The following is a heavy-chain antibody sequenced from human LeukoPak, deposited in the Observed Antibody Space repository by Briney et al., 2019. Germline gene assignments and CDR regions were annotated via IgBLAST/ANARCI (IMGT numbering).Heavy chain of an antibody. Sequence: PSQTLSLTCAISGDSVSSNSAAWNWIRQSPSRGLEWLGRTHYRSKWYNDYAGSVKSRITINSDTSKNQFSLQLNSVTPEDTAVYYCARVRFPYPASAGLDYWGQGTLVTVSS. V-gene: IGHV6-1*01. CDR1: GDSVSSNSAA. CDR3: ARVRFPYPASAGLDY. D-gene: IGHD6-19*01. J-gene: IGHJ4*02. CDR2: THYRSKWYN.